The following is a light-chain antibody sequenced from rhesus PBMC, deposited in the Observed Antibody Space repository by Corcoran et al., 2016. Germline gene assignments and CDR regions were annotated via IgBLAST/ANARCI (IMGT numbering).Light chain of an antibody. J-gene: IGKJ1*01. CDR3: VQAIAFPWT. V-gene: IGKV2-72*01. CDR1: QSLLHSNGKTY. CDR2: GGS. Sequence: DIVMTQTPLSLPITPGEPASIFCRSSQSLLHSNGKTYLHWYLQKPGQSPQLLIYGGSNRASGVPDRFSGIGAGTDFTLKISNVEAEDVCVYYCVQAIAFPWTFGQGTKVEIK.